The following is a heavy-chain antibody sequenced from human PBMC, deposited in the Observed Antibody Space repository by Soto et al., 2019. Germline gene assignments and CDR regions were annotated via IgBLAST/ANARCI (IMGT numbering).Heavy chain of an antibody. CDR2: MNPSSGYT. CDR1: GYTFTDYD. D-gene: IGHD1-26*01. CDR3: VRFVRHQLPTIDY. Sequence: QVQLVQSGAEVKKPGASVRVSCKASGYTFTDYDINWVRLATGQGLEWMGWMNPSSGYTGYAQKFQGRVTMTWDTSISTAYMELSSLTSADTAVYYCVRFVRHQLPTIDYWGQGALVTVSS. J-gene: IGHJ4*02. V-gene: IGHV1-8*01.